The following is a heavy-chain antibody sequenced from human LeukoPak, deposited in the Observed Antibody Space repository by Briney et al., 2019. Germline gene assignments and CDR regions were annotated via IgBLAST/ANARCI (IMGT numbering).Heavy chain of an antibody. CDR2: IEPSSSFT. CDR3: ARGHKTNYYGNSFDP. J-gene: IGHJ5*02. Sequence: ASVNISCKTSGYNFNGYYLHWVRQAPGQGLEWMGWIEPSSSFTDSAERFKDRVTMTSDTSITTAYMELNSLRSDDTAVYYCARGHKTNYYGNSFDPWGQGTLVTVSS. V-gene: IGHV1-2*02. D-gene: IGHD3-10*01. CDR1: GYNFNGYY.